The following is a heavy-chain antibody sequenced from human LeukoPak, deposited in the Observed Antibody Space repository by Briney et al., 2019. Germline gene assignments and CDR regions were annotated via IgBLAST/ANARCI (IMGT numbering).Heavy chain of an antibody. CDR2: IYYSGST. Sequence: SETLSLTCTVSGYSISSGYYWSRIRQHPGKGLEWIGYIYYSGSTYYNPSLKSRVTISVDTSRNQFSLKLSSVTAADTAVYYCATGTTGTTGAFDIWGQGTMVTVSS. CDR1: GYSISSGYY. D-gene: IGHD1-1*01. CDR3: ATGTTGTTGAFDI. V-gene: IGHV4-30-4*08. J-gene: IGHJ3*02.